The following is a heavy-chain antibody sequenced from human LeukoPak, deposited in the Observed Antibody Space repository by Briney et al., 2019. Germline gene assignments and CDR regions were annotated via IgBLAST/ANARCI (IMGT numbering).Heavy chain of an antibody. CDR2: INPNSGGT. V-gene: IGHV1-2*02. CDR3: AREEGEWFGELFLPFKY. CDR1: GYTFTSYY. Sequence: GASVRVSCKASGYTFTSYYMHWVRQAPGQGLEWMGWINPNSGGTKYAQKLQGRVTMTRDTSINTAYMELSRLRSDDTAVYYCAREEGEWFGELFLPFKYWGQGTLVTVSS. J-gene: IGHJ4*02. D-gene: IGHD3-10*01.